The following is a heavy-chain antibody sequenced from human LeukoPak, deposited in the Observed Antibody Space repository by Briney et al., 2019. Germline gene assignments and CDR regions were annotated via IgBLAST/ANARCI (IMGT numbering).Heavy chain of an antibody. CDR3: ARETPMVGDNYYGMDV. J-gene: IGHJ6*02. CDR1: GITVNSYY. CDR2: IYTGGSK. D-gene: IGHD3-10*02. V-gene: IGHV3-66*01. Sequence: GGSLRLSCAVSGITVNSYYIHWVRQFPGKGLEWVSVIYTGGSKYYADPVKGRFIISRDSSSSTVNLQLNSLRTEDTAVYYCARETPMVGDNYYGMDVWGPGTTVIVSS.